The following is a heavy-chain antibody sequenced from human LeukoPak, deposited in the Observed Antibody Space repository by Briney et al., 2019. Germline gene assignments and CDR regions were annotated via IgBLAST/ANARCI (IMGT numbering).Heavy chain of an antibody. CDR2: IYYSGST. Sequence: SETLSLTCTVSGGSISSYYWSWIRQPPGKGLEWIGYIYYSGSTNYNPSLKSRVTISVDTSKNQFSLKLSSVTAADTAVYYCARQRDGGPFDCWGQGTLVTVSS. V-gene: IGHV4-59*08. D-gene: IGHD4-23*01. J-gene: IGHJ4*02. CDR3: ARQRDGGPFDC. CDR1: GGSISSYY.